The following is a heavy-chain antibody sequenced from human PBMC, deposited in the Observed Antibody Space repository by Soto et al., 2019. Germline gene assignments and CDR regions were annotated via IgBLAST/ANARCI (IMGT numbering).Heavy chain of an antibody. CDR3: ARVKVRGVYGMDV. CDR2: ITPIFGTT. CDR1: GGTFSNNA. Sequence: QVQLVQSGAEMKMPGSSVKVSCRASGGTFSNNAISWVRQAPGQGLEWMGGITPIFGTTNYAQNCQDRLTITADESTTTAYMELSSLRSGDTALYYCARVKVRGVYGMDVWGQGTTVTVSS. D-gene: IGHD3-10*01. V-gene: IGHV1-69*01. J-gene: IGHJ6*02.